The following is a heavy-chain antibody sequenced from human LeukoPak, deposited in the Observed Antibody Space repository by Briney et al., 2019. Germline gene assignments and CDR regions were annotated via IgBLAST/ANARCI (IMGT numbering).Heavy chain of an antibody. V-gene: IGHV3-48*01. CDR1: GFTFSNFS. D-gene: IGHD3-16*02. CDR2: ITSSRSTI. J-gene: IGHJ4*02. Sequence: GGSLRLSCAASGFTFSNFSMNWVRQAPGKGLEWLSYITSSRSTIYYAGSVKGRFTISRDNAKNSLYLQMNSLTAEDTAVYYCARAPDLSGLGELSPFDSWGQGTLVTVSS. CDR3: ARAPDLSGLGELSPFDS.